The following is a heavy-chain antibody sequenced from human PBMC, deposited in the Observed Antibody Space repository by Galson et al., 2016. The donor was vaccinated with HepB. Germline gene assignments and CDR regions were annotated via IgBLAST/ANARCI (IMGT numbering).Heavy chain of an antibody. V-gene: IGHV2-5*01. Sequence: PALVKPTQTLTLTCTFSGFSLSTSGVGVGWIRQPPGKALEWLVFIYWNDDKRYSPSLRSRLTITKDTSKNQVVLKMTNMDPLATATYYCVNMVAYWSDYHPPLDHWSQGTRVTVTS. CDR1: GFSLSTSGVG. J-gene: IGHJ4*02. CDR2: IYWNDDK. D-gene: IGHD3-3*01. CDR3: VNMVAYWSDYHPPLDH.